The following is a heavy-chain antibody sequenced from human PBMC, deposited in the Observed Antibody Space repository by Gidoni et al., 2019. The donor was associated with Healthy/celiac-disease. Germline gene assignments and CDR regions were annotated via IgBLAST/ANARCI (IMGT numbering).Heavy chain of an antibody. Sequence: EVQLVESGGGLIQPGGSLRLSCAASGFSVSSSYMSWVRQAPGKGLEWVSVIYSGGSTDYADSVKGRFTISRDNSKNTLYLRMNSLRAEDTAVYFCAGTIAVAGTGYFDFWGQGTLVTVSS. V-gene: IGHV3-53*01. J-gene: IGHJ4*02. CDR1: GFSVSSSY. CDR3: AGTIAVAGTGYFDF. CDR2: IYSGGST. D-gene: IGHD6-19*01.